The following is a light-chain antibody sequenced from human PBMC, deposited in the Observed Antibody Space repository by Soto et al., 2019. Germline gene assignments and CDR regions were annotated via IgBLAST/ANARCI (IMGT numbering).Light chain of an antibody. CDR1: SSDVGGYDA. CDR3: SSYRRGSAPYV. V-gene: IGLV2-14*01. CDR2: EVS. J-gene: IGLJ1*01. Sequence: QSALTQPASVSGSPGQSITISCTGTSSDVGGYDAVAWYQQYPGKAPKLMIYEVSNRLSGISDRFSGSQSGNTASLTISGLQAADEADYYCSSYRRGSAPYVFGTGTKVTVL.